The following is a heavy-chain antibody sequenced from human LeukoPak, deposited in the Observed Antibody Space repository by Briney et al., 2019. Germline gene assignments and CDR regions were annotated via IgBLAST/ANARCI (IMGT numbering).Heavy chain of an antibody. CDR2: ISGSGGST. V-gene: IGHV3-23*01. J-gene: IGHJ4*02. D-gene: IGHD5-18*01. CDR1: GFTFSSYG. Sequence: GGTLRLSCAASGFTFSSYGMSWVRQAPGKGLEWVSAISGSGGSTYYADSVKGRFTISRDNSKNTLYLQMNSLRAEDTAVYYCAKKSGKTWIQLEYYFDYWGQGTLVTVSS. CDR3: AKKSGKTWIQLEYYFDY.